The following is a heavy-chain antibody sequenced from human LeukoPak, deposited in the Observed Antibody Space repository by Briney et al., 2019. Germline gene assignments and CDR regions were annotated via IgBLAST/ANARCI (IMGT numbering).Heavy chain of an antibody. D-gene: IGHD6-13*01. CDR2: INPNSGGT. CDR3: ATDSSSLEYYYYYMDV. J-gene: IGHJ6*03. V-gene: IGHV1-2*02. CDR1: GYTLTELS. Sequence: ASVKVSCKVSGYTLTELSMHWVRQAPGQGLEWMGWINPNSGGTSYAQKFQGRVTMTRDTSISTAYMELSRLRSDDTAVYYCATDSSSLEYYYYYMDVWGKGTTVTVSS.